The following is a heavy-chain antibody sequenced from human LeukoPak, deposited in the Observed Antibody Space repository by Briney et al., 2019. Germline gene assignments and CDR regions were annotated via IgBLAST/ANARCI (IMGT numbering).Heavy chain of an antibody. CDR1: GYSFTSYY. J-gene: IGHJ4*02. Sequence: GASVKVSCKASGYSFTSYYMHWVRQAPGQGLEWMGIINPSGGSTSYAQKFQGRVTITADESTSTAYMELSSLRSEDTAVYYCARDQSSSGLGFDYWGQGTLVTVSS. CDR3: ARDQSSSGLGFDY. D-gene: IGHD6-6*01. V-gene: IGHV1-46*01. CDR2: INPSGGST.